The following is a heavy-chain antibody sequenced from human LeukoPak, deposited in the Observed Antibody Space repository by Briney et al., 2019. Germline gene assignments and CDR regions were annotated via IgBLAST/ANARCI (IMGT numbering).Heavy chain of an antibody. D-gene: IGHD3-22*01. J-gene: IGHJ3*01. CDR2: IYNRGNT. Sequence: SETLSLTCTVSSDSISGRDYYCGWLRQPPAKGLDFLERIYNRGNTYNNPSLQIRTTRSVDTSKNQFSLKLRSVTAADTAVYNSARPMGGYFAGAAFDVWGQGTMVTVSS. CDR1: SDSISGRDYY. V-gene: IGHV4-39*01. CDR3: ARPMGGYFAGAAFDV.